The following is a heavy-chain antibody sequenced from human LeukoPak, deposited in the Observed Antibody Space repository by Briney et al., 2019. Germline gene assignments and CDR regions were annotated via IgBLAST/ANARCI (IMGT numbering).Heavy chain of an antibody. V-gene: IGHV1-24*01. D-gene: IGHD6-13*01. CDR3: ATISIAAAGTRFFDY. J-gene: IGHJ4*02. Sequence: ASVKDSCKVSGYTLTELSMRWVRQAPGKGLEGMGGFDPEYGETIYAQKFQGRVTMTEDTSTDTAYMELSSLRSEDTAVYYCATISIAAAGTRFFDYWGQGTLVTVSS. CDR1: GYTLTELS. CDR2: FDPEYGET.